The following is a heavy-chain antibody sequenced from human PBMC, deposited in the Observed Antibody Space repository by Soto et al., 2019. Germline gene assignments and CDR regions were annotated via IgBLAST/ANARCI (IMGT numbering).Heavy chain of an antibody. CDR2: SSDHNGNT. V-gene: IGHV1-18*01. CDR3: ARDRSSSDY. CDR1: GYTFIIYG. Sequence: QVQLVQSGAEVKKPGASVKVSCKASGYTFIIYGISWVRQAPGQGLEWMGWSSDHNGNTNYAQKFQGRVTMTTDTSTSTAYMELRSMTSDDTAVYYCARDRSSSDYWGQGTLVTVSS. J-gene: IGHJ4*02. D-gene: IGHD6-6*01.